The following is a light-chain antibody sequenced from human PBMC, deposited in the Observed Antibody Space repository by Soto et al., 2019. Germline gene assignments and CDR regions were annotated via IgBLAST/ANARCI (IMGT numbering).Light chain of an antibody. CDR1: SSDVGAYIF. J-gene: IGLJ1*01. CDR3: VSFAGGTYV. V-gene: IGLV2-8*01. Sequence: QSVLNQPPSASGSPGQSVTISCTGTSSDVGAYIFVSWYQQHPGKAPKLMVYDVNRRPPGVPDRFFGSKSGNTASLTVSGLQAEDEADYYCVSFAGGTYVFGTGTKLTVL. CDR2: DVN.